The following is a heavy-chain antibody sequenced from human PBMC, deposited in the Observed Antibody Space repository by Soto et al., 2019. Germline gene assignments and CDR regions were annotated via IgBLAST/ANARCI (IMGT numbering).Heavy chain of an antibody. CDR3: ARDSSGLYGMDV. CDR2: INPNSGGT. V-gene: IGHV1-2*04. CDR1: GYTFTGFY. Sequence: ASVKVSCKASGYTFTGFYMHWVPQAPGQGLEWMGWINPNSGGTNYAQKFQGWVTMTRDTSISTAYMELSRLRSDDTAVYYCARDSSGLYGMDVWGQGTTVTVSS. D-gene: IGHD6-19*01. J-gene: IGHJ6*02.